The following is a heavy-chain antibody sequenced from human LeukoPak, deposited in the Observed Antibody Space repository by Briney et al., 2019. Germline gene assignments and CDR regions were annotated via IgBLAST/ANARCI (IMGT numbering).Heavy chain of an antibody. J-gene: IGHJ5*01. D-gene: IGHD4-17*01. CDR1: GYTFINYA. V-gene: IGHV1-8*02. CDR2: MNPNTGNT. Sequence: ASVKVSCKASGYTFINYAINWVRQAPGQGLEWMGWMNPNTGNTGYAQNLQGRVTMTRTNSITTAYMELSSLTSDDTAVYYCARGGGGEYLDWFDFWGQGTLVIVSS. CDR3: ARGGGGEYLDWFDF.